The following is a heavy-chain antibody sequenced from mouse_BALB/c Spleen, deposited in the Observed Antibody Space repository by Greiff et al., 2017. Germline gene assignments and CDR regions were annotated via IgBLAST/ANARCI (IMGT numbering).Heavy chain of an antibody. Sequence: EVHLVESGGGLVQPGGSLKLSCAASGFTFSSYTMSWVRQTPEKRLEWVAYISNGGGSTYYPDTVKGRFTISRDNAKNTLYLQMSSLKSEDTAMYYCARHICYDRYYAMDYWGQGTSVTVSS. CDR3: ARHICYDRYYAMDY. D-gene: IGHD2-12*01. J-gene: IGHJ4*01. CDR2: ISNGGGST. CDR1: GFTFSSYT. V-gene: IGHV5-12-2*01.